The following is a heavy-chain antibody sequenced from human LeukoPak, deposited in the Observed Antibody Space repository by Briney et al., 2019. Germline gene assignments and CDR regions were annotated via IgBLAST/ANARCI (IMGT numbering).Heavy chain of an antibody. CDR2: VSESGNT. Sequence: KSSETLSLTCTVSGGSISSSSYYWGWIRQPPGKGLEWIGTVSESGNTYYNPSLRSRVTISEDTSKKQFSLKLTSVTAADTAAYYCARQGDGGRAYDHWGQGTLVTVSS. D-gene: IGHD4-23*01. CDR1: GGSISSSSYY. J-gene: IGHJ4*02. CDR3: ARQGDGGRAYDH. V-gene: IGHV4-39*01.